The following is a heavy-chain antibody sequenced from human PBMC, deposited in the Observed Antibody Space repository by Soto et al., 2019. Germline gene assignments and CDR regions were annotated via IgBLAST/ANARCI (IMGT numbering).Heavy chain of an antibody. CDR2: IYPGDSDT. V-gene: IGHV5-51*01. J-gene: IGHJ4*02. CDR3: ARPSGSTVGRAIY. CDR1: GYTFSNFW. D-gene: IGHD1-26*01. Sequence: PGESLKISCKGSGYTFSNFWIGWVRQMPGKGLEWMGIIYPGDSDTRYSPSFQGQVTISADKSISTAYLQWSSLKASDTAMYYCARPSGSTVGRAIYWGQGTLVTVSS.